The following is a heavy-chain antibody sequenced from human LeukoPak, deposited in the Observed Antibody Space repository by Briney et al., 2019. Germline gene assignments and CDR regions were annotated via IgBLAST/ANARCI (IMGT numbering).Heavy chain of an antibody. Sequence: ASVKVSCKVSGYTFTDYYMHWVQQAPGKGLEWMGLVDPEDGETIYAEKFQGRVTITADTSTDTAYVELSSLRSEDTAVYYCATGLGYCSSTSCPDYWGQGTLVTVSS. CDR2: VDPEDGET. D-gene: IGHD2-2*01. CDR3: ATGLGYCSSTSCPDY. V-gene: IGHV1-69-2*01. J-gene: IGHJ4*02. CDR1: GYTFTDYY.